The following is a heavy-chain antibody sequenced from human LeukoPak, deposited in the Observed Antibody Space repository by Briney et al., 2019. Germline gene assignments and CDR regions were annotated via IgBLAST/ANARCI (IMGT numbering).Heavy chain of an antibody. CDR1: GFTFSDYS. V-gene: IGHV3-21*01. Sequence: NSGGSLRLSCAASGFTFSDYSFNWVRQAPGKGLEWVSSISSSSSYKYYADSLKGRFTISRDNAKNSLYLQVNSLRAEDTAVYYCARINDIDNSYHLDFWGHGTLVTVSS. CDR2: ISSSSSYK. D-gene: IGHD2-15*01. J-gene: IGHJ4*01. CDR3: ARINDIDNSYHLDF.